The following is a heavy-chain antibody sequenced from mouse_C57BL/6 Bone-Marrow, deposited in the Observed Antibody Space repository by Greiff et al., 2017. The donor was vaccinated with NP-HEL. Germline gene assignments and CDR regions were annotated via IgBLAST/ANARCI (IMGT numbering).Heavy chain of an antibody. Sequence: LQQSGAELVRPGASVKMSCKASGYTFTSYNMHWVKQTPRQGLEWIGAIYPGNGDTSYNQKFKGKATLTVDKSSSTAYMQLSSLTSEDSAVYFCARKGDYGSSFTFYWYFDVWGTGTTVTVSS. CDR1: GYTFTSYN. V-gene: IGHV1-12*01. CDR3: ARKGDYGSSFTFYWYFDV. CDR2: IYPGNGDT. D-gene: IGHD1-1*01. J-gene: IGHJ1*03.